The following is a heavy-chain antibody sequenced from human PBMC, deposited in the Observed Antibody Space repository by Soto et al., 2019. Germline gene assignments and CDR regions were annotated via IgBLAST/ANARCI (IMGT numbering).Heavy chain of an antibody. J-gene: IGHJ6*02. V-gene: IGHV3-53*01. CDR1: GFTVSSNY. Sequence: GGSLRLSCAASGFTVSSNYMSWVRQAPGKGLEWVSVIYSGGSTYYADSVKGRFTISGDNSKNTLYLQMNSLRAEDTAVYYCARTGTTSDGEDYYGMDVWGQGTTVTVSS. D-gene: IGHD1-1*01. CDR3: ARTGTTSDGEDYYGMDV. CDR2: IYSGGST.